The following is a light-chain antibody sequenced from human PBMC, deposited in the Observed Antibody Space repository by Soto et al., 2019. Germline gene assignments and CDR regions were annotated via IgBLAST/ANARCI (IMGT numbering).Light chain of an antibody. CDR3: LQANSFPFT. V-gene: IGKV1-12*02. CDR1: QGIRSW. CDR2: AAS. Sequence: DIQMTQSPSSVSASVGDRVTITCRASQGIRSWLAWYQQKPGKAPKLLIYAASSLQSGVPSRFSGSGSGTDFILTITSLQPEDFATYYCLQANSFPFTFGQGTRLESK. J-gene: IGKJ5*01.